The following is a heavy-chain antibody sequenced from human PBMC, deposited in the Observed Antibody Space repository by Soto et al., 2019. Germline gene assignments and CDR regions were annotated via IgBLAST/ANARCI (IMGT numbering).Heavy chain of an antibody. D-gene: IGHD4-17*01. CDR2: IDTDGDGT. CDR1: GFTFRSHR. V-gene: IGHV3-74*01. CDR3: ATVFDV. J-gene: IGHJ4*02. Sequence: EVQLVESGGGLVQPGGSLRVSCAASGFTFRSHRIHWVRQAPGKGLEWVSRIDTDGDGTSYADSVKGRFSSSTDNAENTVYLQMNGLRVEDTAVYYCATVFDVWGQGTLVTVSS.